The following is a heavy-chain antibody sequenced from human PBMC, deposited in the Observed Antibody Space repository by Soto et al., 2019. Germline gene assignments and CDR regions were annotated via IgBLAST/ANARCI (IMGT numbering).Heavy chain of an antibody. D-gene: IGHD5-12*01. J-gene: IGHJ4*02. CDR3: ARAADIVAPGSGWYWRVRFDY. CDR1: GYTFTSYY. CDR2: INPSGGST. Sequence: QVQLVQSGAEVKKPGASVKVSCKASGYTFTSYYMHWVRQAPGQGLEWMGIINPSGGSTSYAQKFQGRVTMTRDTSTSTVYMELSSLRSEDTAVYYCARAADIVAPGSGWYWRVRFDYWGQGTLVTVSS. V-gene: IGHV1-46*01.